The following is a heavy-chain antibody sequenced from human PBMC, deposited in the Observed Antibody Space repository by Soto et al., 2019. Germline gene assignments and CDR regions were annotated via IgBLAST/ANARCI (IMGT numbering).Heavy chain of an antibody. CDR1: GYTFTSYG. V-gene: IGHV1-18*01. Sequence: QVQLVQSGAEVKKPGASVKVSCKASGYTFTSYGINWVRQAPGQGLEWMGWINTYDGNTNHAQKFQGRVTMTTDTPTSTAYMELRNLRSDDTAVYYCAASQQFDYWGQGTLVTVSS. D-gene: IGHD6-13*01. CDR3: AASQQFDY. CDR2: INTYDGNT. J-gene: IGHJ4*02.